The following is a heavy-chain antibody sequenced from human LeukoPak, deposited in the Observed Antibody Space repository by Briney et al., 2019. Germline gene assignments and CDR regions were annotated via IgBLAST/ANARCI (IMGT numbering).Heavy chain of an antibody. V-gene: IGHV1-18*04. CDR3: ARGNPRDYYGSGSPLLPFDY. J-gene: IGHJ4*02. CDR1: GYTFSGYY. CDR2: ISAYNGKT. D-gene: IGHD3-10*01. Sequence: ASVMVACKASGYTFSGYYIQWIRQAPGQGLEWMGWISAYNGKTNYAQKLQGRVSMTTDTSTSTAYMELRSLRSDDTAVYYCARGNPRDYYGSGSPLLPFDYWGQGTLVTVSS.